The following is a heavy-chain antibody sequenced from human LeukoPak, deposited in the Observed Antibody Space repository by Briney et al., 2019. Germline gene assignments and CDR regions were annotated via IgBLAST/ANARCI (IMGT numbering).Heavy chain of an antibody. CDR1: GFTFSNYA. V-gene: IGHV3-48*03. CDR3: ARDEPGIAVDVGVY. J-gene: IGHJ4*02. D-gene: IGHD6-19*01. Sequence: GGSLRLSCAASGFTFSNYAMSWVRQAPGKGLEWVSYISSGGRIKYYADSVKGRFTISRDNAKNSLYLQMNSLRAEDTAVYYCARDEPGIAVDVGVYWGQGTLVTVSS. CDR2: ISSGGRIK.